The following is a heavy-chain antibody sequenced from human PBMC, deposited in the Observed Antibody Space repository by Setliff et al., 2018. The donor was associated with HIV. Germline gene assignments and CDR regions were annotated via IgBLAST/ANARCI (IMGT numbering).Heavy chain of an antibody. CDR3: AKPRLYNSALEN. CDR2: IYSDGST. V-gene: IGHV3-66*02. Sequence: GSLRLSCAASGFTFSNYWMDWVRQAPGKGLEWVSTIYSDGSTYHADSVKGRFTLSRDNSKNTLYLQMNSLTPEDTAVYYCAKPRLYNSALENWGQGTLVTVSS. CDR1: GFTFSNYW. J-gene: IGHJ4*02. D-gene: IGHD1-1*01.